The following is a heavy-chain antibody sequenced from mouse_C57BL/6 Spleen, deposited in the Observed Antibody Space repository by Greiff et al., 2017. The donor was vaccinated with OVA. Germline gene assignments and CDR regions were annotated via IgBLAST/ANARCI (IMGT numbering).Heavy chain of an antibody. D-gene: IGHD2-4*01. V-gene: IGHV5-4*01. CDR3: AREGVYDYDDFDY. CDR1: GFTFSSDA. J-gene: IGHJ2*01. CDR2: ISDGGSYT. Sequence: EVMLVESGGGLVKPGGSLKLSCAASGFTFSSDAMSWVRQTPEKRLEWVATISDGGSYTYYPDNVKGRFTISRDNAKNNLYLQMSHLKSEDTAMYYCAREGVYDYDDFDYWGQGTTLTVSS.